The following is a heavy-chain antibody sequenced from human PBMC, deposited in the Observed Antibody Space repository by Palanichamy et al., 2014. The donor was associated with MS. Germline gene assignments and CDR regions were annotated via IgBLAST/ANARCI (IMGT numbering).Heavy chain of an antibody. V-gene: IGHV3-13*01. J-gene: IGHJ4*02. CDR2: IGTAGDT. CDR3: ARATAGFDY. Sequence: SGIGTAGDTYYLGSVKGRFTISRENAKNSLYLQMNSLRAGDTAVYYCARATAGFDYWGQGTLVTVSS. D-gene: IGHD6-13*01.